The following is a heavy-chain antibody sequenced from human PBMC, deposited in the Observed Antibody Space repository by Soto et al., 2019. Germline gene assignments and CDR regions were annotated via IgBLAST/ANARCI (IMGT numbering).Heavy chain of an antibody. CDR2: ISAYNGNT. CDR3: ARAGCTSCYYYYYGMDV. Sequence: ASVKVSCKASGYTFTSYGISWVRRAPGQGLEWMGWISAYNGNTNYAQKLQGRVTMTTDTSTSTAYMELRSLRSDDTAVYYCARAGCTSCYYYYYGMDVWGQGTTVTVSS. J-gene: IGHJ6*02. CDR1: GYTFTSYG. V-gene: IGHV1-18*01. D-gene: IGHD2-2*01.